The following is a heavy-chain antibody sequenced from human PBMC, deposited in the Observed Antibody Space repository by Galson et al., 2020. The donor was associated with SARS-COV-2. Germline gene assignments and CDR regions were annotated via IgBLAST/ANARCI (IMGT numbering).Heavy chain of an antibody. J-gene: IGHJ6*03. Sequence: GESLKISCAASGFTFSSYWMHWVRQAPGKGLVWVSRINSDGSSTSYADSVKGRFTISRDNAKNTLYLQMNSLRAEDTAVYYCAKGSLYYDILTGYYPPQYYYYMDVWGKGTTVTVSS. D-gene: IGHD3-9*01. V-gene: IGHV3-74*01. CDR3: AKGSLYYDILTGYYPPQYYYYMDV. CDR1: GFTFSSYW. CDR2: INSDGSST.